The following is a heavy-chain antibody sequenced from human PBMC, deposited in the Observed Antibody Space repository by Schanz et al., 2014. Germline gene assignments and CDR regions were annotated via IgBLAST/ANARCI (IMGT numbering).Heavy chain of an antibody. J-gene: IGHJ4*02. V-gene: IGHV1-8*01. CDR3: ARDRLECGAECYSVAVFEI. Sequence: QVQLVQSGAEVKKPGASVKVSCRASGYPFTSDDITWVRQAPGQGLEWMGWMNPNSGDAGYPRKFQDRVTMTRNTSISTAYMELNSLTAEDTAVYYCARDRLECGAECYSVAVFEIWGQGTLGTVSS. CDR1: GYPFTSDD. CDR2: MNPNSGDA. D-gene: IGHD2-21*01.